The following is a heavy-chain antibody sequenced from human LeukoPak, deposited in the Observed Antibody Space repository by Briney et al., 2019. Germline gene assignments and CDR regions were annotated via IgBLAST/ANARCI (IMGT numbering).Heavy chain of an antibody. CDR1: GFTFSSYA. Sequence: GGSLRLSCAASGFTFSSYAMSWVRQAPGKGLEWVSSISGSGDSTYYADSVKGRFTISRDNSKNTLYLQMNSLRAEDTAVYYCARITGGNWFDSWGQGTLVTVSS. D-gene: IGHD5-24*01. CDR3: ARITGGNWFDS. V-gene: IGHV3-23*01. J-gene: IGHJ5*01. CDR2: ISGSGDST.